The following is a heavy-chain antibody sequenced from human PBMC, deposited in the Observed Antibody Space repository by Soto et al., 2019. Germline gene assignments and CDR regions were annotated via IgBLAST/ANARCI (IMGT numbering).Heavy chain of an antibody. D-gene: IGHD5-18*01. V-gene: IGHV1-2*04. Sequence: QVQLVQSGAEVKKPGASVKVSCKASGYTFTGYYMHWVRQAPGQGLEWMGWINPNSGGTNYAQKSQGWVTMTRDTSISTAYMELSRLRSDDTAVYYCARGRIQLRNYYYYGMDVWGQGTTVTVSS. CDR3: ARGRIQLRNYYYYGMDV. CDR2: INPNSGGT. J-gene: IGHJ6*02. CDR1: GYTFTGYY.